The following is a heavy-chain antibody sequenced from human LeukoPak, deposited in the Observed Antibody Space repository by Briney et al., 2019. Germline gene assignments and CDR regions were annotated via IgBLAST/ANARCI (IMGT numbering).Heavy chain of an antibody. CDR3: AKTSSMDYYDSSGYYYY. CDR1: GFTYSSYA. CDR2: TSGSGGST. J-gene: IGHJ4*02. D-gene: IGHD3-22*01. V-gene: IGHV3-23*01. Sequence: PGGSLRLSCAASGFTYSSYAMSWVRQAPGKGLEWVSATSGSGGSTYYADSVKGRFTISRDNSKNTLYLQMNSLRAEDTAVYYCAKTSSMDYYDSSGYYYYWGQGTLVTVSS.